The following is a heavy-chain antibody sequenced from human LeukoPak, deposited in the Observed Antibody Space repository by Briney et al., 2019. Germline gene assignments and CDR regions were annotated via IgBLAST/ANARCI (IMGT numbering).Heavy chain of an antibody. CDR3: ARGLGYCSSTSCYRVGYFDY. Sequence: SETLSLTCAVYGGSFSGYYWSWIRQPPGKGLEWIGEINHSGSTNYNPSLKSRVTISVNTSKNQFSLKLSSVTAADTAVYYCARGLGYCSSTSCYRVGYFDYWGQGTLVTVSS. CDR1: GGSFSGYY. CDR2: INHSGST. V-gene: IGHV4-34*01. D-gene: IGHD2-2*02. J-gene: IGHJ4*02.